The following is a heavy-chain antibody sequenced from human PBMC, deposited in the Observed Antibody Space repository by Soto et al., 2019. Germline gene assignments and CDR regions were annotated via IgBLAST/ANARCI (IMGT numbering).Heavy chain of an antibody. CDR3: ARDMKVAGIGYYSGMDV. CDR1: GGSISSYY. J-gene: IGHJ6*02. V-gene: IGHV4-59*01. Sequence: NPSETLSLTCTVSGGSISSYYWSWIRQPPGKGLEWIGYIYYSGSTNYNPSLKSRVTISVDTSKNQFSLKLSSVTAADTAVYYCARDMKVAGIGYYSGMDVWGQGTTVTVSS. CDR2: IYYSGST. D-gene: IGHD6-19*01.